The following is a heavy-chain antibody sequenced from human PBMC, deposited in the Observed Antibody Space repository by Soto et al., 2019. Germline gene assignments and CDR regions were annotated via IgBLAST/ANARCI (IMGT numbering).Heavy chain of an antibody. CDR3: ARLNHYSGKAEDY. CDR1: GYSFTSYW. J-gene: IGHJ4*02. CDR2: IDPGDSYT. Sequence: LGESLKISCKGSGYSFTSYWISWVRQIPGKGLEWMGRIDPGDSYTRYSPSFQGHVTISADKSISTAYLQWSSLKASDTAVYYCARLNHYSGKAEDYWGQGTLVTVSS. D-gene: IGHD3-10*01. V-gene: IGHV5-10-1*01.